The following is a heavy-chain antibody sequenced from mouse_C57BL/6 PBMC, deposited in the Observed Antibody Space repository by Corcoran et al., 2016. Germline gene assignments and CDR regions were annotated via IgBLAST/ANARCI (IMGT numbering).Heavy chain of an antibody. Sequence: QVTLKESGPGILQSSQTLSLTCSFSGFSLSTSGMGVSWIRQPSGKGLEWLAHIYWDDDKRYNPSLKSRLTISKDTSRNQVFLKITSVATADTATYYWARRADGNGYYYAMDYWGQGTSVTVSS. J-gene: IGHJ4*01. V-gene: IGHV8-12*01. CDR3: ARRADGNGYYYAMDY. CDR2: IYWDDDK. CDR1: GFSLSTSGMG. D-gene: IGHD2-1*01.